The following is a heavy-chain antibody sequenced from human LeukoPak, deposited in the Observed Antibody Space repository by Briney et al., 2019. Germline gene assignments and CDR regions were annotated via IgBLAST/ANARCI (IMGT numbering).Heavy chain of an antibody. V-gene: IGHV4-34*01. Sequence: KPSETLSLTCAVYGGSFSGYYWSWIRQPPGKGLEWIGEINHSGSTSYNPSFKSRVTISVDTSKNQFSLKLSSVTAADTAVYYCASRPNNWFDPWGQGTLVTVSS. CDR2: INHSGST. CDR3: ASRPNNWFDP. J-gene: IGHJ5*02. CDR1: GGSFSGYY.